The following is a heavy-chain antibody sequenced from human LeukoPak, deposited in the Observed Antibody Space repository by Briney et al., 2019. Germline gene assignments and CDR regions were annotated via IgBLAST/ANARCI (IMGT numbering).Heavy chain of an antibody. V-gene: IGHV4-59*08. D-gene: IGHD3-10*01. CDR2: IYYSGST. J-gene: IGHJ4*02. CDR1: GGSISRYY. Sequence: SETLSLTCTVSGGSISRYYWSCIWRPPRKRLECIGYIYYSGSTTYNPSLKSRVTISVDTSKNQFSLNLSSVTAADTAVYYCARSLLQQIDYWGQGTLVTVSS. CDR3: ARSLLQQIDY.